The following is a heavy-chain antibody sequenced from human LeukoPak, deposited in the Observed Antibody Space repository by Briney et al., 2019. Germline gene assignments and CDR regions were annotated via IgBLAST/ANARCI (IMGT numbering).Heavy chain of an antibody. V-gene: IGHV4-59*12. Sequence: SETLSLTCTVSGGSISSYYWSWIRQPPGKGLEWIGYIYYSGSTNYNPSLKSRVTISVDTSKNQFSLKLSSVTAADTAVYYCVRDHGLWFGNLLPHYWAQGTLVTVSS. CDR2: IYYSGST. CDR3: VRDHGLWFGNLLPHY. CDR1: GGSISSYY. D-gene: IGHD3-10*01. J-gene: IGHJ4*02.